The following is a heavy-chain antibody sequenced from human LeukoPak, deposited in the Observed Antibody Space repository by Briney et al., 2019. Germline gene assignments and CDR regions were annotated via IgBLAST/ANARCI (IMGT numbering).Heavy chain of an antibody. Sequence: GGSLRLSCAVSGFTFSSYAMSWVRQAPGKGLEWVSAISGSAGSTYYADSVKGRFTISRDNSKNTLYLQMNSLRAEDTAVYYCAKDSAYSSRWYSSFDHWGQGTLVTVSS. D-gene: IGHD6-13*01. V-gene: IGHV3-23*01. J-gene: IGHJ4*02. CDR1: GFTFSSYA. CDR2: ISGSAGST. CDR3: AKDSAYSSRWYSSFDH.